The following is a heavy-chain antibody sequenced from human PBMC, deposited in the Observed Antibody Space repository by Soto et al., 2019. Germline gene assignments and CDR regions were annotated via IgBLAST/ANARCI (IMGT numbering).Heavy chain of an antibody. CDR1: GFIFSSYW. V-gene: IGHV3-7*03. D-gene: IGHD3-10*01. CDR2: IKQDGSET. Sequence: EVQLVESVGGLVQPGGSLRLSCAASGFIFSSYWMSWVRQAPGKGLEWVANIKQDGSETYYVDSVKGRFTISRDNAKNSLYLQMNTLRAEDTAVYYCAREGQFAYWGQGTLVTVSS. CDR3: AREGQFAY. J-gene: IGHJ4*02.